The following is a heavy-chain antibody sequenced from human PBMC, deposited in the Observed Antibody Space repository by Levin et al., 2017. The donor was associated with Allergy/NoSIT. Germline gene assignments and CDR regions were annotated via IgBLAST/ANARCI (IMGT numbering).Heavy chain of an antibody. CDR1: GGSISSSSYY. Sequence: SETLSLTCTVSGGSISSSSYYWGWIRQPPGKGLEWIGSIYYSGSTYYNPSLKSRVTISVDTSKNQFSLKLSSVTAADTAVYYCARLRPVVVVAATPDYFDYWPGNPGHRLL. J-gene: IGHJ4*02. D-gene: IGHD2-15*01. V-gene: IGHV4-39*01. CDR3: ARLRPVVVVAATPDYFDY. CDR2: IYYSGST.